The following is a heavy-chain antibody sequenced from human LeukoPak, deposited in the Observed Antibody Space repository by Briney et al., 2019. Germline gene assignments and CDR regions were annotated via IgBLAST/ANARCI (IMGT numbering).Heavy chain of an antibody. Sequence: RGESLKISCKGSGYSFTSYWIGWVRQMPGKGLEWMGIIYPGDSDTRYSPSFQGQVTISADKSISTAYLQWSSLKASDTAMYYCARSPPAYCSGGSCYSGYYYMDVWGKGTTVTVSS. CDR3: ARSPPAYCSGGSCYSGYYYMDV. J-gene: IGHJ6*03. CDR2: IYPGDSDT. CDR1: GYSFTSYW. D-gene: IGHD2-15*01. V-gene: IGHV5-51*01.